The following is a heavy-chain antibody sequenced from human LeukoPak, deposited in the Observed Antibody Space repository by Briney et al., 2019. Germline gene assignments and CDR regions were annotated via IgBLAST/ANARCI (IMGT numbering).Heavy chain of an antibody. CDR2: IYPGDSDT. D-gene: IGHD3-22*01. CDR1: GYSFTSYW. V-gene: IGHV5-51*01. Sequence: GESLKIYCKGSGYSFTSYWIGWVRQMPGKGLEWMGIIYPGDSDTRYSPSFQGQVTISADKSISTAYLQWSSLKASDTAMYYCARVLAPYYYDSSGYPNWFDPWGQGTLVTVSS. J-gene: IGHJ5*02. CDR3: ARVLAPYYYDSSGYPNWFDP.